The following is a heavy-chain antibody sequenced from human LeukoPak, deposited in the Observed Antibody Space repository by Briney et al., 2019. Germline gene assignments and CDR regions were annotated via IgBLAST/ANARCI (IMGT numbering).Heavy chain of an antibody. D-gene: IGHD1-14*01. V-gene: IGHV3-9*01. CDR1: GFTFDDYA. J-gene: IGHJ4*02. CDR2: ISWNSGSI. CDR3: ATGTAAGTFDY. Sequence: GRSLRLSCAASGFTFDDYAMHWVRQAPGKGLEWVSGISWNSGSIGYADSVKGRFTISRDNAKNSLYLQMNSLRAEDTALYYCATGTAAGTFDYWGQGTLVTVSS.